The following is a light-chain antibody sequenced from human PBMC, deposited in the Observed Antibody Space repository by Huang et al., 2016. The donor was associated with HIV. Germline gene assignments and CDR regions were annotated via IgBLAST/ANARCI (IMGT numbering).Light chain of an antibody. Sequence: DVVMTQSPLSLPVTLGQPASISCRSSQSLVHSDGNTYLNWFQQRPGQSPRRLIYKVSNRDSGGPDRFSGSGSGTDFTLKISRVEAEDGGVYYCMQGTHWPLTFGQGTKVEIK. V-gene: IGKV2-30*02. CDR2: KVS. J-gene: IGKJ1*01. CDR3: MQGTHWPLT. CDR1: QSLVHSDGNTY.